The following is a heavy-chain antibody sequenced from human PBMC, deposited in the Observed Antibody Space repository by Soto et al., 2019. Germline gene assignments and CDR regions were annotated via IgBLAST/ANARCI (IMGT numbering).Heavy chain of an antibody. J-gene: IGHJ4*02. CDR3: AREGGSPIQLWLVFDY. CDR1: GFTFSSYA. CDR2: ISYDGSNK. V-gene: IGHV3-30-3*01. D-gene: IGHD5-18*01. Sequence: QVQLVESGGGVVQPGRSLRLSCAASGFTFSSYAMHWVRQAPGKGLEWVAVISYDGSNKYYADSVKGRFTISRDNSQNTLYPQMNSLRAEDTAVYYCAREGGSPIQLWLVFDYWGQGTLVTVSS.